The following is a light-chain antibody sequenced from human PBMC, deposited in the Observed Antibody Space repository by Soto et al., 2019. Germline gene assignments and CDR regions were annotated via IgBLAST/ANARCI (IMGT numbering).Light chain of an antibody. J-gene: IGLJ2*01. Sequence: ALTQPASVSGSPGQSITISCTGTSSDVGGYNYVSWYQQHPGKAPKLMIYDVSNRPSGVSNRFSGSKSGNTASLTISGLQAEDEADYYCSSYTSSTLGVVFGGGTKLTVL. CDR2: DVS. CDR1: SSDVGGYNY. CDR3: SSYTSSTLGVV. V-gene: IGLV2-14*01.